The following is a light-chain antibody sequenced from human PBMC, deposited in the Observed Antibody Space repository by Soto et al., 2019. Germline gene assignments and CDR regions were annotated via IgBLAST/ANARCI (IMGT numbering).Light chain of an antibody. CDR2: AVT. CDR3: CSYAGSNTWV. Sequence: QSAPTQPRSVSGSPGQSVTISCNGASSDVGGYNYVSWHQQHPGKAPKLIIFAVTQRPSGVPDRFSGSKSGNTASLTISGLQADDEADYYCCSYAGSNTWVFGGGTKLTVL. J-gene: IGLJ3*02. V-gene: IGLV2-11*02. CDR1: SSDVGGYNY.